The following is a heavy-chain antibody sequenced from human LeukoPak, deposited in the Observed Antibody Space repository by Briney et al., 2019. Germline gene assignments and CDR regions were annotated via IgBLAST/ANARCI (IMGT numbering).Heavy chain of an antibody. J-gene: IGHJ6*03. Sequence: SVKVSCKASGGTFSSYAISWVRQAPGQGLEWMGGIIPIFGTANYAQKFQGRVTIIADESTTIAYMELSSLRSEDTAVYYCARDSNEAAAAYYYYYMDVWGKGTTVTVSS. CDR1: GGTFSSYA. V-gene: IGHV1-69*01. CDR3: ARDSNEAAAAYYYYYMDV. D-gene: IGHD6-13*01. CDR2: IIPIFGTA.